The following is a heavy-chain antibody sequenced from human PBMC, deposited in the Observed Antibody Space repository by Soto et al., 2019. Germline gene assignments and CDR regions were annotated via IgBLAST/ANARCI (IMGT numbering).Heavy chain of an antibody. V-gene: IGHV4-34*01. CDR1: GASFTAFY. J-gene: IGHJ5*02. D-gene: IGHD3-16*01. CDR2: INHGGRT. Sequence: QVQLQQWGAGLVKPSETLSVTCAVSGASFTAFYWTWIRQPPGKGLEWIGEINHGGRTNYNPSLKSRTTISLDTSKTQFSLTLYSVTAADTAVYYCRRQGGNRSHSADNTGFDPWGQGTLVTVSS. CDR3: RRQGGNRSHSADNTGFDP.